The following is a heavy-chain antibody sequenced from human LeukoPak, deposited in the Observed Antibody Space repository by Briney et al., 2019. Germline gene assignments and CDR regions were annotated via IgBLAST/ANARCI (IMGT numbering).Heavy chain of an antibody. V-gene: IGHV4-38-2*02. CDR3: ARVRCSGGSCPYYYYYYYMDV. D-gene: IGHD2-15*01. CDR2: IYHSGRT. Sequence: SETLSLTCTVSGYSISSGYYWGWIRQPPGKGLEWIGSIYHSGRTFYNPSLKSRVTISVDTSKNQFSLKLTSVTAADTAVYYCARVRCSGGSCPYYYYYYYMDVWGKGTTVTVSS. CDR1: GYSISSGYY. J-gene: IGHJ6*03.